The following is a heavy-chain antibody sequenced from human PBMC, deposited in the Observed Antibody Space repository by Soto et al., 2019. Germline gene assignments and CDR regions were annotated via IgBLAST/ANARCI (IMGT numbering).Heavy chain of an antibody. J-gene: IGHJ4*02. CDR3: KKSNSASGSYGVGLVL. D-gene: IGHD3-10*01. Sequence: EVQLLESGGDLVQPGGSLRLSCAASGFTFSTYAMSWFRQTAGKGMEWVSAISGSGGTTYYADSVKGRVTVSSVNSTHTVNLPMNRLRVEHTAVYYCKKSNSASGSYGVGLVLRGQGTLVTVTS. CDR1: GFTFSTYA. V-gene: IGHV3-23*01. CDR2: ISGSGGTT.